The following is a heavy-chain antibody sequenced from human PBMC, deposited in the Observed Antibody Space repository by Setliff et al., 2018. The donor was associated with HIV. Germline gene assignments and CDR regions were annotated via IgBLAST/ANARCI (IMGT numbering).Heavy chain of an antibody. V-gene: IGHV4-61*09. CDR1: GDSMTSGSFY. CDR2: VHSTLST. Sequence: SETLSLTCTVSGDSMTSGSFYWSWVRQPAGKGLEWIGQVHSTLSTNYNPSLKSRLSISADTSKNHFSLNPRFVAAADTALYYCARRTFGSGRFDPWGQGTPVTVSS. J-gene: IGHJ5*02. CDR3: ARRTFGSGRFDP. D-gene: IGHD6-19*01.